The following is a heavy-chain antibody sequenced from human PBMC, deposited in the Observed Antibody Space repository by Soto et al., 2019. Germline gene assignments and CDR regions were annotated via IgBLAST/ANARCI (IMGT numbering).Heavy chain of an antibody. D-gene: IGHD4-17*01. V-gene: IGHV3-48*01. J-gene: IGHJ4*02. CDR2: ISSSSSTI. CDR3: ARGAYGDYAGY. Sequence: VQLVESGGGLVQPGGSLRLSCAASGFTFSSYSMNWVRQAPGKGLEWVSYISSSSSTIYYADSVKGRFTISRDNAKNSLYLQMNSLRAEDTAVYYCARGAYGDYAGYWGQGTLVTVSS. CDR1: GFTFSSYS.